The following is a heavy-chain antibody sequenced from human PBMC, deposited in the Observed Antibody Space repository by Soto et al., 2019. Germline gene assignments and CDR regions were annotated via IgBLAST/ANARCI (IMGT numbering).Heavy chain of an antibody. CDR2: ISGSGGST. J-gene: IGHJ6*02. V-gene: IGHV3-23*01. CDR1: GFTFCSYA. D-gene: IGHD5-18*01. CDR3: AKDDVDTAMVTSRPATYYYYYYGMDV. Sequence: PGGSLRLSCAASGFTFCSYAMSWVRQAPGKGLEWVSAISGSGGSTYYADSVKGRFTISRDNSKNTLYLQMNSLRAEDTAVYYCAKDDVDTAMVTSRPATYYYYYYGMDVWGQGTTVTVSS.